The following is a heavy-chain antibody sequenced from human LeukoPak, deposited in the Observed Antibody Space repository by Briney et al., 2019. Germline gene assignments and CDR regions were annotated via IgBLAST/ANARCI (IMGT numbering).Heavy chain of an antibody. CDR3: ARARVVTAIPNDY. V-gene: IGHV3-7*01. J-gene: IGHJ4*02. Sequence: PGGSLRLSCAASGFTFSSYWMSWVRQAPGKGLEWVANIKQDGSEKYYVDSVKGRFTISRDNAKNPLYLQMNSLRAEDTAVYYCARARVVTAIPNDYWGQGTLVTVSS. CDR2: IKQDGSEK. D-gene: IGHD2-21*02. CDR1: GFTFSSYW.